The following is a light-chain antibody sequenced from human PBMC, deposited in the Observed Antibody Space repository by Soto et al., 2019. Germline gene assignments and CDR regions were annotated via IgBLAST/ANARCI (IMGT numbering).Light chain of an antibody. Sequence: AIQLTQSPSSLSASVGDRVIITCRADQGIRNDLCWYQQKPGKAPKLLIWAASNLQTGVPSRFSGSGSGTDFTLTISSLQPEDSATYYCLQDVNFPRTFGQGTKVEI. CDR2: AAS. CDR3: LQDVNFPRT. J-gene: IGKJ1*01. V-gene: IGKV1-6*01. CDR1: QGIRND.